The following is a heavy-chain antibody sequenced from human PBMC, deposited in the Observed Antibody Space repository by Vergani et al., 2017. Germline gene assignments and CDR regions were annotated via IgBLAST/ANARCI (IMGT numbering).Heavy chain of an antibody. Sequence: QVQLQESGPGLVKPSETLSLTCTVSGGSISSYYWSWIRQPPGKGLEWIWYIYTSGSTNYNPSLKSRVTISVDTSKNQFSLKLSSVTAADTAVYYCAITVEYSSSWYKGYYFDYWGQGTLVTVSA. D-gene: IGHD6-13*01. J-gene: IGHJ4*02. CDR1: GGSISSYY. CDR2: IYTSGST. CDR3: AITVEYSSSWYKGYYFDY. V-gene: IGHV4-4*09.